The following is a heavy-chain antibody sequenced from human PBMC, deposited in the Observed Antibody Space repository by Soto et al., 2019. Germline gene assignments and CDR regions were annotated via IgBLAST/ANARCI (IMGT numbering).Heavy chain of an antibody. V-gene: IGHV4-31*03. CDR3: ASLSLSFDP. J-gene: IGHJ5*02. CDR1: GGSISSGGYY. Sequence: PSETLSLTCTVSGGSISSGGYYWSWIRQHPGKGLEWIGYIYYSGSTYYNPSLKRRVTISIDTSKNQFSLNLSSLTAADTAVYYCASLSLSFDPWGQGTLVTVSS. CDR2: IYYSGST.